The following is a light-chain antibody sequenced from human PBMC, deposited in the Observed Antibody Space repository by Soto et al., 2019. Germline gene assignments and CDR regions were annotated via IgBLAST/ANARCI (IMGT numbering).Light chain of an antibody. Sequence: DIQLTQYPSFLSASVGDRVTITCRASQGISSYLAWYQQKPGKAPKLLIYAASTLQSGVPSRFSGSGSGTEFTLTICILQAEDFATYYCQQLNSYPITFGEGTRLEI. V-gene: IGKV1-9*01. CDR3: QQLNSYPIT. CDR2: AAS. CDR1: QGISSY. J-gene: IGKJ5*01.